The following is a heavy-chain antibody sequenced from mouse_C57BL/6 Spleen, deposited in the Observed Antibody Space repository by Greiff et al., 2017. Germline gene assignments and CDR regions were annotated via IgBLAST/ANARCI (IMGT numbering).Heavy chain of an antibody. CDR2: IWSGGST. CDR1: GFSLTSYG. D-gene: IGHD1-2*01. V-gene: IGHV2-2*01. Sequence: QVQLKQSGPGLVQPSQSLSITCTVSGFSLTSYGVHWVRQSPGKGLEWLGVIWSGGSTDYNAAFISRLSISKDNSKSQVFFKMNSLQADDTAIYYCASHGYGREDYAMDYWGQGTSVTVSS. CDR3: ASHGYGREDYAMDY. J-gene: IGHJ4*01.